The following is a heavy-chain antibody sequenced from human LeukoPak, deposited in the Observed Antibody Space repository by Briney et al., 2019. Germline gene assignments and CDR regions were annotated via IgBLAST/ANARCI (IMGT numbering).Heavy chain of an antibody. Sequence: PSQTLSLTCTVSGGSISSGSYYWSWIRQPAGKGLEWIGRIYTSGSTNYNPSLKSRVTISVDTSKNQFSLKLSSVTAADTAVYYCARGDFWSGYYHTSGMDVWGQGTTVTVSS. J-gene: IGHJ6*02. CDR2: IYTSGST. CDR1: GGSISSGSYY. V-gene: IGHV4-61*02. D-gene: IGHD3-3*01. CDR3: ARGDFWSGYYHTSGMDV.